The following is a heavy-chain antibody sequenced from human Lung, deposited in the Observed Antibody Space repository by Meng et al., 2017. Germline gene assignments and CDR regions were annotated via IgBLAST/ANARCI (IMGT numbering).Heavy chain of an antibody. J-gene: IGHJ4*02. CDR3: ARGPTTMAHDFDY. Sequence: QVHVQGWGAGMLKHSAALAPACVVAGGSFRDSYRSWIRQPPGKGLESIGEINHSGSTNYNPSLVSRATISVDTSKNTLSLKLSSVTAADSAVYYCARGPTTMAHDFDYWGQGTLVTVSS. CDR2: INHSGST. V-gene: IGHV4-34*01. D-gene: IGHD4-11*01. CDR1: GGSFRDSY.